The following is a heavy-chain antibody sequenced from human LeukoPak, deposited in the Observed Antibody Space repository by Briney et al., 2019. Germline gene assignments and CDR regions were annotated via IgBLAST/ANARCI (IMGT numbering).Heavy chain of an antibody. CDR2: IYHSERT. V-gene: IGHV4-38-2*02. J-gene: IGHJ6*03. CDR1: GYSINNGFY. CDR3: ARTEESGYSYRYFGYYYYMDV. D-gene: IGHD5-18*01. Sequence: PSETLSLTCTVSGYSINNGFYWGWIRQPPGKGLEWIGSIYHSERTHYNPSLKSRVTISVDTSKNQFSLKLSSVTAADTAVYYCARTEESGYSYRYFGYYYYMDVWGKGTTVTVSS.